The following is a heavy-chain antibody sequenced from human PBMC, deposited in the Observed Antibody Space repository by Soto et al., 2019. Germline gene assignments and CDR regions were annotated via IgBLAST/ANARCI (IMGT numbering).Heavy chain of an antibody. CDR1: GGTFSSYA. D-gene: IGHD2-15*01. CDR2: IIPIFGTA. V-gene: IGHV1-69*12. CDR3: ARESRYCSGGSCYFLPGIDY. J-gene: IGHJ4*02. Sequence: QVQLVQSGAEVKKPGSSVKVSCKASGGTFSSYAISWVRQAPGQGLEWMGGIIPIFGTANYAQKFQGRVTSTADEATSAAYRELGSLRSEDTAVYYCARESRYCSGGSCYFLPGIDYWGQGTLVTVSS.